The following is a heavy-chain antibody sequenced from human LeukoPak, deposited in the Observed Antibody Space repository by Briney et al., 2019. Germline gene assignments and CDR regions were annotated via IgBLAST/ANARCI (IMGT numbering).Heavy chain of an antibody. CDR2: IYISEIT. CDR1: GFDGSSNY. J-gene: IGHJ4*02. CDR3: GKTTVGYSSGQKPAWPVDY. D-gene: IGHD5-18*01. Sequence: GGSLRLSCSASGFDGSSNYMSWVRQAPGKWLKWVSLIYISEITKYTDSVKGRFTISRDNSRNTVYLQINSLRAEDTAVYYCGKTTVGYSSGQKPAWPVDYWGQGTLVTVSS. V-gene: IGHV3-53*01.